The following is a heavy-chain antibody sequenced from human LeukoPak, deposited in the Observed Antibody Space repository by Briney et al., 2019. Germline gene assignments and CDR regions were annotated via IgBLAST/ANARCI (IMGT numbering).Heavy chain of an antibody. CDR1: GGSISSYY. CDR2: IYYSGST. Sequence: SETLSLTCTVSGGSISSYYWSWIRQPPGKGLEWIGCIYYSGSTNYNPSLKSRVTISVDTSKNQFSLKLSSVTAADTAVYYCARCRDGYNYYFDYWGQGTLVAVSS. V-gene: IGHV4-59*01. CDR3: ARCRDGYNYYFDY. J-gene: IGHJ4*02. D-gene: IGHD5-24*01.